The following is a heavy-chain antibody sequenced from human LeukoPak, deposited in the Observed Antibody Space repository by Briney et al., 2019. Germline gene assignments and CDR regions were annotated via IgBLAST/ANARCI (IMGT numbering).Heavy chain of an antibody. V-gene: IGHV1-8*01. CDR3: GTLLSNGPFDY. CDR1: GYTFTSYD. J-gene: IGHJ4*02. Sequence: ASVKVSCKASGYTFTSYDINWVRQATGQGLEWMGWMNPNSGNTGHAQKFQGRVTMTRNTSISTAYMELSSLRSDDTAVYYCGTLLSNGPFDYWGQGSLVTVSS. CDR2: MNPNSGNT.